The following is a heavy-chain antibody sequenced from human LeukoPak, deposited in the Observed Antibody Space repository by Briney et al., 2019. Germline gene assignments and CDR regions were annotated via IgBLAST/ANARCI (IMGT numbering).Heavy chain of an antibody. V-gene: IGHV4-59*01. J-gene: IGHJ3*02. Sequence: SETLSLTCTVSGGSISSYYWSWIRQPPGKGLEWIGYIYYSGSTNYNPTLKRRVTISVDTSKTQFSLKLSSVTAADTAVYYCARDPEYYYDSSGVGPAFDIWGQGTMVTVSS. D-gene: IGHD3-22*01. CDR3: ARDPEYYYDSSGVGPAFDI. CDR1: GGSISSYY. CDR2: IYYSGST.